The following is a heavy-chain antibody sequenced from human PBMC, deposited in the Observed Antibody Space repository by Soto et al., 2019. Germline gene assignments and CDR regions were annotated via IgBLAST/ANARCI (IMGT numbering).Heavy chain of an antibody. CDR3: ARDPPYAPYSGGWFAFDI. D-gene: IGHD6-19*01. Sequence: QVQLVQSGAEVKKPGASVKVSCKASGYTFTSYGISWVRQAPGQGLEWMGWISAYNGNTNYAQKLQGRVTMTTDTSTRTAYMELRSLRSDDTAVYYCARDPPYAPYSGGWFAFDIWGQGTMVTVSS. CDR1: GYTFTSYG. CDR2: ISAYNGNT. J-gene: IGHJ3*02. V-gene: IGHV1-18*01.